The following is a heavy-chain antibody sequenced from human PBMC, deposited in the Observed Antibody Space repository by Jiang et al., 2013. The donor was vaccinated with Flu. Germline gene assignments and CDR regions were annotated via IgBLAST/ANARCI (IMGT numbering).Heavy chain of an antibody. CDR3: ARNGQYGGYDYFYMDV. D-gene: IGHD4/OR15-4a*01. CDR1: GFTFSNFV. V-gene: IGHV3-30*04. CDR2: TSYDGTNR. Sequence: VQLVESGGGLVQPGRSLRLSCAASGFTFSNFVLHWVRQAPGKGLEWVAVTSYDGTNRNYADSVKGRFTISRDNSKQMLFLQMNSLTPEDTAVYYCARNGQYGGYDYFYMDVWGQKGPRSTSP. J-gene: IGHJ6*03.